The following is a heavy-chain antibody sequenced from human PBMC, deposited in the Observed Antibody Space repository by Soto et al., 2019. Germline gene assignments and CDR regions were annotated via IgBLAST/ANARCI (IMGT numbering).Heavy chain of an antibody. D-gene: IGHD1-26*01. CDR3: AKEVGMRVGGWYFVL. Sequence: QVPLQQSGPGLLKPSQTLSLTCAISGDSVSTYNAAWNWIRQSPSRGLEWLGRTYYKSKWDNDYAVSVKSRITINPDTSKNQFSLQLNSVTPEDTAVYYCAKEVGMRVGGWYFVLWGRGTLVTVSS. J-gene: IGHJ2*01. CDR2: TYYKSKWDN. V-gene: IGHV6-1*01. CDR1: GDSVSTYNAA.